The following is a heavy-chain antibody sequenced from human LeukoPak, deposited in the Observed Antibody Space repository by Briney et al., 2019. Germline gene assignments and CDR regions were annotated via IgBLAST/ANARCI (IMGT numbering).Heavy chain of an antibody. D-gene: IGHD1-26*01. CDR1: GGSISSYY. V-gene: IGHV4-59*12. CDR2: IYYSGST. Sequence: NPSETLSLTCTVSGGSISSYYWSWIRQPPGKGLEWIGYIYYSGSTNYNPSLKSRVTISVDTSKNQFSLKLSSVTAADTAVYYCARVCHSGSYCFDYWGQGTLVTVSS. CDR3: ARVCHSGSYCFDY. J-gene: IGHJ4*02.